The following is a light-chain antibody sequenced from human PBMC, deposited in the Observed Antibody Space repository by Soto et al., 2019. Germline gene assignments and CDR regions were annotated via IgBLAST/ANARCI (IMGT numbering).Light chain of an antibody. V-gene: IGKV3-20*01. CDR3: QQYGTSRWT. CDR1: QSVSSSY. CDR2: GAS. J-gene: IGKJ1*01. Sequence: EIVLTQSPGTLSLSPGERATLSCWASQSVSSSYLAWYQQKPGQAPRLLIYGASSRATGTPDRFSGSGSGTDFTLTISRLEPEDFAVYYCQQYGTSRWTFGQGTKGEIK.